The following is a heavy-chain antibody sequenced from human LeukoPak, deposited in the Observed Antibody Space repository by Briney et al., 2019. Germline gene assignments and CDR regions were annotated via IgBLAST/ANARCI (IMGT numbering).Heavy chain of an antibody. CDR1: GFTFSSYA. Sequence: GGSLRLSCAASGFTFSSYAMSWVRQAPGKGLEWVSAISGSGGSTYYADSVKGRFTISRDNSKNTLYLQMNSLRAEDTAVYYCAKDPTDFDSSGQTYFDYWGQGTLVTVSS. CDR3: AKDPTDFDSSGQTYFDY. V-gene: IGHV3-23*01. CDR2: ISGSGGST. D-gene: IGHD3-22*01. J-gene: IGHJ4*02.